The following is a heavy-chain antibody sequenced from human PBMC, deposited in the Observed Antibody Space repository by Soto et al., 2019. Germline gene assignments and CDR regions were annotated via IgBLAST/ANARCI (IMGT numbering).Heavy chain of an antibody. V-gene: IGHV3-23*01. CDR2: ISGSGGST. CDR3: AKSGGDGINVLRFLEWTLFNYGMDV. CDR1: GFTFSSYA. D-gene: IGHD3-3*01. Sequence: PGGSLRLSCAASGFTFSSYAMSWVRQAPGKGLEWVSAISGSGGSTYYADSVKGRFTISRDNSKNTLYLQMNSLRAEDTAVYYCAKSGGDGINVLRFLEWTLFNYGMDVWGQGTTVTVSS. J-gene: IGHJ6*02.